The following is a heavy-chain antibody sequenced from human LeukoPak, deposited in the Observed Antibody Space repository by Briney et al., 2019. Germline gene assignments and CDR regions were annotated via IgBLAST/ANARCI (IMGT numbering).Heavy chain of an antibody. CDR1: GFTFSSYW. J-gene: IGHJ4*02. D-gene: IGHD2-15*01. V-gene: IGHV3-74*01. Sequence: GGSLRLSCAASGFTFSSYWMHWVRQTPGKGLMWVSRIKSDGSTIYADSVRGRFTISRDNAKNTLYLQMNSLRAGDAAVYYCAKAPVTTCSGAYCYPFDYWSQGTLVTVSS. CDR2: IKSDGST. CDR3: AKAPVTTCSGAYCYPFDY.